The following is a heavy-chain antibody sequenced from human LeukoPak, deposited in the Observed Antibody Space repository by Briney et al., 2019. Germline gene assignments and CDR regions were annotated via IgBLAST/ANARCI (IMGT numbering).Heavy chain of an antibody. V-gene: IGHV3-74*01. J-gene: IGHJ4*02. Sequence: PGRSLRLSCAASGFTFSSYWMHWVRQVPGKGLVWVARINPGGSSITYADSVKGRFTISRDNAKNTLYLQMDSLRAEDTGVYYSASSNQAYDYWGQGTLVTVSS. CDR3: ASSNQAYDY. CDR2: INPGGSSI. CDR1: GFTFSSYW. D-gene: IGHD1-14*01.